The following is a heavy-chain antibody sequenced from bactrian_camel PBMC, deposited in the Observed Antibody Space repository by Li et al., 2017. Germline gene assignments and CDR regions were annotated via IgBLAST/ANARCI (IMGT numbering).Heavy chain of an antibody. CDR2: IGSSGST. CDR1: GYSDGC. Sequence: HVQLVESGGGSVQAGQSLRLSCVASGYSDGCMGWFRQAPGKEREGVAIIGSSGSTGYADSVKGRFAISRDNAQNMVYLQANSLNPEDTAMYYCVSLEAGYNWHKCWGPGTQVTVS. V-gene: IGHV3S53*01. J-gene: IGHJ4*01. D-gene: IGHD8*01. CDR3: VSLEAGYNWHKC.